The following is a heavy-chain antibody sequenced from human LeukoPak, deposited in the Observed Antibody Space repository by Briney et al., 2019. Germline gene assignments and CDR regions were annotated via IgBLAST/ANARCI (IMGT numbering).Heavy chain of an antibody. CDR2: IQYDGNKR. CDR3: ANTMYSSAWSPFDY. Sequence: PGGSLRLSCAASTFTFSSYGMHWVRQAPGKGLEWVAFIQYDGNKRYYADSVKGRFTISRDNSKNTLYLQMTSLRPEDTAIYYCANTMYSSAWSPFDYWGRGTLVTVSS. CDR1: TFTFSSYG. J-gene: IGHJ4*02. D-gene: IGHD6-19*01. V-gene: IGHV3-30*02.